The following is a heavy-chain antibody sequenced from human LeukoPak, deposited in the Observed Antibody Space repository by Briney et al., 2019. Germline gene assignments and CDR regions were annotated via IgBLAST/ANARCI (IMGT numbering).Heavy chain of an antibody. J-gene: IGHJ5*02. CDR2: IYYSGST. CDR3: ASLYYHGSGTLSWFDP. CDR1: GGSISSYY. Sequence: SETLSLTCTVSGGSISSYYWSWIRQPPGKGLEWIGYIYYSGSTNYNPSLKSRVTISVDTSKNQFSLKLSSVTAADTAVYYCASLYYHGSGTLSWFDPWGQGTLVTVSS. D-gene: IGHD3-10*01. V-gene: IGHV4-59*01.